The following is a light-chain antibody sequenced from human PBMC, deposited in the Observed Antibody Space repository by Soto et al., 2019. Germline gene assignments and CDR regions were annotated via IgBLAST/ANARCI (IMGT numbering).Light chain of an antibody. CDR3: CSFAGSYSYV. CDR1: SSDVGRYDY. Sequence: QSALTXPRSVSASPGQSVTISCTGTSSDVGRYDYVSWYQQHPGKAPKLIVYDVTERPSGVPDRFSGSKSGSTASLTISGLQAEDEADYSCCSFAGSYSYVFGTGTKVTVL. CDR2: DVT. V-gene: IGLV2-11*01. J-gene: IGLJ1*01.